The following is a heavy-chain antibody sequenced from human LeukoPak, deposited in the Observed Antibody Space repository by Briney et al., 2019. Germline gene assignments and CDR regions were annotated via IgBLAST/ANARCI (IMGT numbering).Heavy chain of an antibody. J-gene: IGHJ4*02. V-gene: IGHV3-23*01. CDR2: ISDTGYGT. Sequence: GGSLRLSCAASGFTFSSYAMHWVRQAPGKGLEWVSGISDTGYGTYYADSVKGRFTISKDNSKNTLYLQMNSLRAEDTAVYYCAKRWNYYGGEQVIDYWGQETLVSVSS. D-gene: IGHD4-23*01. CDR3: AKRWNYYGGEQVIDY. CDR1: GFTFSSYA.